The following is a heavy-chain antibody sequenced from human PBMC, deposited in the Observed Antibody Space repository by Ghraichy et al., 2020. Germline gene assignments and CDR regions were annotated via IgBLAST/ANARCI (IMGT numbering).Heavy chain of an antibody. V-gene: IGHV4-39*01. Sequence: SETLSLTCTVSGDSINSGAYYWGWVRQPPDKGLEWIGSVYYTGTTKDSPSFKSRVSIYIETEENQFSLRLTSVTAADTAVSYCARINSAIVSDWGQGTLVTVAS. CDR2: VYYTGTT. J-gene: IGHJ4*02. CDR3: ARINSAIVSD. D-gene: IGHD5/OR15-5a*01. CDR1: GDSINSGAYY.